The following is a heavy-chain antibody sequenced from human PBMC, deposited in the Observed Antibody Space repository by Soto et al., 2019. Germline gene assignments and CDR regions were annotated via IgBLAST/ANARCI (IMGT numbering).Heavy chain of an antibody. CDR3: ARVGFEYSSSSIPYFDY. CDR1: GGSISSYY. D-gene: IGHD6-6*01. Sequence: PSETLSLTCTVSGGSISSYYWSWIRQPPGKGLEWIGYVYYSGSTNYNPSLKSRVTISVDTSKNQFSLKLSSVTAADTAVYYCARVGFEYSSSSIPYFDYWGQGTLVTVSS. J-gene: IGHJ4*02. V-gene: IGHV4-59*01. CDR2: VYYSGST.